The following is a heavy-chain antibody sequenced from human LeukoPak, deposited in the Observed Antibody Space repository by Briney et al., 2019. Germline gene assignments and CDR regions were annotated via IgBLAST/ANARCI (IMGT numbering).Heavy chain of an antibody. V-gene: IGHV3-53*01. CDR1: GFTVSSNY. CDR2: IYSGGYT. D-gene: IGHD3-22*01. Sequence: PGGSLRLSCAASGFTVSSNYMSWVRQAPGKGLEWVSVIYSGGYTYYADSVKGRFTISRDSSKNTLYLQMNSLRAEDTAVYYCARGPYYYDSSGAFDIWGQGTMVTVSS. J-gene: IGHJ3*02. CDR3: ARGPYYYDSSGAFDI.